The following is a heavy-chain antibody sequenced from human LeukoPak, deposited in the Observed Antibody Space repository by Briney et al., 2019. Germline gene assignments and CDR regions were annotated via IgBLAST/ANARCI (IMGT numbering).Heavy chain of an antibody. J-gene: IGHJ4*02. CDR3: AREPRKQQLVLDY. CDR1: GYTFTSYG. D-gene: IGHD6-13*01. V-gene: IGHV1-18*01. Sequence: ASVKVSCKASGYTFTSYGIGWVRQAPGQGLEWMGWITVYNGNTNYAQKLQGRVTMTTDTSTSTAYMELSRLRSDDTAVYYCAREPRKQQLVLDYWGQGTLVTVSS. CDR2: ITVYNGNT.